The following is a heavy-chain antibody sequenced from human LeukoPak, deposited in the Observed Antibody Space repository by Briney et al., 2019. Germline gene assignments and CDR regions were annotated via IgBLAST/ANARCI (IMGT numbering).Heavy chain of an antibody. D-gene: IGHD2-8*01. CDR1: GGSISSYY. CDR2: IYYSGST. J-gene: IGHJ4*02. CDR3: ARHKPPVYYYDY. Sequence: SETLSLTCTVSGGSISSYYWSWIRQPPGKGLEWIGYIYYSGSTNYNPSLKSRVTISVDTSKNQFSLKLSPVTVADTAVYYCARHKPPVYYYDYWGQGTLVTVSS. V-gene: IGHV4-59*08.